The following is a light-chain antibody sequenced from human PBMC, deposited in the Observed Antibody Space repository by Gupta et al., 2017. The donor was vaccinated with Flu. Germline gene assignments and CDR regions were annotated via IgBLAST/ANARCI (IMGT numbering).Light chain of an antibody. Sequence: QSVLTQPPSLSGAPRQRVTMSCAGSISNIGAGYDVHWYQQLPGTAPKLLIYGNSNRPSGVPDRFSGSKSGTSASLAITGLQAEDEADYYCQSYDSSLSGSVFGGGTKLTVL. CDR1: ISNIGAGYD. CDR2: GNS. J-gene: IGLJ3*02. V-gene: IGLV1-40*01. CDR3: QSYDSSLSGSV.